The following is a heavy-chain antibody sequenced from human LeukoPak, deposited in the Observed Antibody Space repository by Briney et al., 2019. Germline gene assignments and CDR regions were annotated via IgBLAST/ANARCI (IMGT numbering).Heavy chain of an antibody. J-gene: IGHJ4*02. V-gene: IGHV1-8*01. Sequence: ATVKVFCKASGYTFTSYDINWVRQATGQGLEWMGCMNPNSGNTGYVQKFQGRVTMTRNTSISTAYMELSSLRSEDTAVYYCAREASGSYYQNDYWGQGTLVTVSS. CDR1: GYTFTSYD. CDR2: MNPNSGNT. CDR3: AREASGSYYQNDY. D-gene: IGHD1-26*01.